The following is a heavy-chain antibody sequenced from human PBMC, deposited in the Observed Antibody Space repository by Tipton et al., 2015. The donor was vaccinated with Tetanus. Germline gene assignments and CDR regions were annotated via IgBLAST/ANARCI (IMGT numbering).Heavy chain of an antibody. Sequence: SLRLSCAASGFRFDLYGMSWVRQTPGKGLERVSAIDWNGGSTGYADSVKGRFTISRDNAKNSLYLEMNSLRAEDTALYHCAKDYYSSGTYFLSHDFWGQGTLVTVSS. CDR2: IDWNGGST. J-gene: IGHJ4*02. D-gene: IGHD3-10*01. CDR3: AKDYYSSGTYFLSHDF. V-gene: IGHV3-20*01. CDR1: GFRFDLYG.